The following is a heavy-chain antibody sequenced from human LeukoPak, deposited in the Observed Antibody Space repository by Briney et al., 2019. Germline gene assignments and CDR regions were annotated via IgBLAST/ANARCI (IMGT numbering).Heavy chain of an antibody. CDR1: GGTFRHYA. V-gene: IGHV1-69*05. D-gene: IGHD6-25*01. Sequence: SVKVSCKASGGTFRHYAISWVRLAPGQGLEWMGGITPIFDSPTYGQKFQDRVTMTTDESTSTAYLELSSLTSDDTAVYYCARQVVAAGFDDWGQGTLVTVSS. J-gene: IGHJ4*02. CDR2: ITPIFDSP. CDR3: ARQVVAAGFDD.